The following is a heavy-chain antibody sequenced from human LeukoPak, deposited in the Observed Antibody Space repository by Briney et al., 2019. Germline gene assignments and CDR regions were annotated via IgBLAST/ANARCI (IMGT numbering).Heavy chain of an antibody. CDR2: INHSGST. Sequence: SETLSLTCAVYGGSFSGYYWSWIRQPPGKGLEWIGEINHSGSTNYNPSLKSRVTISVDTSKNQFSLKLSSVTAADTAVYYCARGPIVLMIFDYWGQGTLVTVSS. V-gene: IGHV4-34*01. D-gene: IGHD2-8*01. CDR1: GGSFSGYY. J-gene: IGHJ4*02. CDR3: ARGPIVLMIFDY.